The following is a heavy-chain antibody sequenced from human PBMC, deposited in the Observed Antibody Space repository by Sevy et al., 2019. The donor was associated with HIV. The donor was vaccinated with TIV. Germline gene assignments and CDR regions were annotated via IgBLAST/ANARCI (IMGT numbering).Heavy chain of an antibody. CDR1: GDSVSSNSAA. D-gene: IGHD2-21*02. J-gene: IGHJ3*02. CDR3: ARIAYCGGDCFDAFDI. CDR2: TYYRSKWYN. V-gene: IGHV6-1*01. Sequence: SQTLSLTCAISGDSVSSNSAAWNWIRQSPSRGLEWLGRTYYRSKWYNDYAVSVKSRITINPDTSKNHFSLQLNSVTPEDTAVYYCARIAYCGGDCFDAFDIWGQGTMVTVSS.